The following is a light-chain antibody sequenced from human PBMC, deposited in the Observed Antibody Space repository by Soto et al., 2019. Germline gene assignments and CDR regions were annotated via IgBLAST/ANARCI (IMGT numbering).Light chain of an antibody. V-gene: IGKV3-20*01. J-gene: IGKJ2*01. CDR1: QSVSSSY. Sequence: EIVLTQPPGTLSLSPGERATLSCRASQSVSSSYLARYQQKPGQAPRLLIYGASSRATGIPDRFSGSGSGTDFTLTISRLEPEDFAVYYCQQYGSSPYTFGQGTKVDIK. CDR3: QQYGSSPYT. CDR2: GAS.